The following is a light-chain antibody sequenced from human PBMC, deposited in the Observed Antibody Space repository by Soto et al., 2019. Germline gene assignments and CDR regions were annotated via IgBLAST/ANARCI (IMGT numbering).Light chain of an antibody. CDR3: QQDSDYPFT. V-gene: IGKV1-6*01. J-gene: IGKJ3*01. Sequence: AIQMTQSPSSQSASVGDRVTITSRASHNIGNDLGWFQQRPGKAPKLLIYAVSSLETGVPSRFSGSGSGTEFTLTISSMQPEDFGTYYCQQDSDYPFTFGPGTKVDIK. CDR2: AVS. CDR1: HNIGND.